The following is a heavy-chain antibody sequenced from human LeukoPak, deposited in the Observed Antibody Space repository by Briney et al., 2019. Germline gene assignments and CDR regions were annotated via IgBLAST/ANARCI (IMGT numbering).Heavy chain of an antibody. V-gene: IGHV3-53*04. J-gene: IGHJ4*02. CDR1: GFTVSSNY. CDR2: IYSGGST. Sequence: GGSLRLSCAASGFTVSSNYMSWVRQAPGKGLEWVSVIYSGGSTYYSVSVKFRFTISRHNSKNTLYLQMNSLRAEDTAVYYCARDLGSGSYDYWGQGTLVTVSS. D-gene: IGHD3-10*01. CDR3: ARDLGSGSYDY.